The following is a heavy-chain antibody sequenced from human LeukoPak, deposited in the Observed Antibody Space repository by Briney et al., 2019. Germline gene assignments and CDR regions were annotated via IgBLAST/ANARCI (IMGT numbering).Heavy chain of an antibody. D-gene: IGHD1-1*01. CDR2: IYYSGST. CDR3: ARDGGTTPHGLCYFDY. J-gene: IGHJ4*02. CDR1: GGSISSSSYY. V-gene: IGHV4-39*07. Sequence: SETLSLTCTVSGGSISSSSYYWGWIRQPPGKGLEWIGIIYYSGSTYYNPSLKSRVTISVDTSKNQFSLKLSSVTAADTAVYYCARDGGTTPHGLCYFDYWGQGTLVPVSS.